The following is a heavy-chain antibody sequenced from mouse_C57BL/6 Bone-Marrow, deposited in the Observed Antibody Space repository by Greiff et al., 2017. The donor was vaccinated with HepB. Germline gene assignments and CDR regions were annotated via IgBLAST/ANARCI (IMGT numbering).Heavy chain of an antibody. Sequence: VKVVESGPGLVQPSQRLSITCTVSGFSLTSYGVHWVRQSPGKGLEWLGVIWSGGSTDYNAAFISRLSISKDNSKSQVFFKMNSMQADDTAIYYCASPYYYGRGDYAMDYWGQGTSVTVSS. D-gene: IGHD1-1*01. J-gene: IGHJ4*01. V-gene: IGHV2-2*01. CDR2: IWSGGST. CDR1: GFSLTSYG. CDR3: ASPYYYGRGDYAMDY.